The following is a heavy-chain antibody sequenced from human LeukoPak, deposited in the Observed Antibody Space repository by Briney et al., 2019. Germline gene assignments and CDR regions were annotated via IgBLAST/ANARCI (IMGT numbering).Heavy chain of an antibody. Sequence: SETLSLTCTVSGASISSYYWSWIRQPAGKGLEWIGRIYTNGSPNYNPSLQSRVTMSVDTSNNQFSLKLKSVTAADTAVYYCARALGPYYFDYWGQGTLVTVSS. V-gene: IGHV4-4*07. CDR1: GASISSYY. CDR3: ARALGPYYFDY. CDR2: IYTNGSP. J-gene: IGHJ4*02.